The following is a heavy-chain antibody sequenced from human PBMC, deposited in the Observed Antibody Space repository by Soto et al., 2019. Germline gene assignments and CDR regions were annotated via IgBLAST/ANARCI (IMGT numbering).Heavy chain of an antibody. Sequence: GGSLRLSCAASGFTFSSYWMHWVRQAPGKGLVWVSRINSDGSSTSYADSVKGRFTISRHNAKNTLYLQMNSLRAEDTAVYYCARDRGYSYGSDAFDIWGQGTMVTVSS. CDR1: GFTFSSYW. CDR2: INSDGSST. CDR3: ARDRGYSYGSDAFDI. J-gene: IGHJ3*02. V-gene: IGHV3-74*01. D-gene: IGHD5-18*01.